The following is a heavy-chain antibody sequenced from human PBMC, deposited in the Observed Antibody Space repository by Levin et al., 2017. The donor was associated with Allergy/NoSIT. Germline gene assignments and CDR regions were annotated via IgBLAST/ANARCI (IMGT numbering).Heavy chain of an antibody. CDR2: LIASGDKT. CDR1: GFTFASYA. J-gene: IGHJ4*02. V-gene: IGHV3-23*01. Sequence: SCAASGFTFASYAMAWVRQAPGKGLEWVSTLIASGDKTFYADSVKGRFTISRDTSKNTLYLQMNSLTADDSAIYYCAKAKFTTGFSGDSWGQGTLVTVSS. CDR3: AKAKFTTGFSGDS. D-gene: IGHD3-10*01.